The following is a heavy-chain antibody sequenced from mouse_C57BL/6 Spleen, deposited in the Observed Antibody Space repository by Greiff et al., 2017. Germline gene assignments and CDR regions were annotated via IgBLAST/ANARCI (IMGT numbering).Heavy chain of an antibody. Sequence: EVQLVESGEGLVKPGGSLKLSCAASGFTFSSYAMSWVRQTPEKRLEWVAYISSGGDYIYYADTVKGRFTISRDNARNTLYLQMSSLKSEDTAMYYCTREYYYGSSHWYFDVWGTGTTVTVSS. CDR1: GFTFSSYA. CDR3: TREYYYGSSHWYFDV. J-gene: IGHJ1*03. V-gene: IGHV5-9-1*02. CDR2: ISSGGDYI. D-gene: IGHD1-1*01.